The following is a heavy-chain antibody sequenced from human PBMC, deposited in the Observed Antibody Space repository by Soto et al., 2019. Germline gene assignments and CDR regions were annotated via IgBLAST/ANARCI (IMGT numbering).Heavy chain of an antibody. CDR3: ARGGYSGSYAHFYYYYGMDV. J-gene: IGHJ6*02. V-gene: IGHV1-46*03. CDR2: INPSGGST. D-gene: IGHD1-26*01. CDR1: GYTFTSYY. Sequence: QVQLVQSGAEVKKPGASVKVSCKASGYTFTSYYMHWVRQAPGQGLEWMGIINPSGGSTSYAQKFQGRVTMTRDTSTSTVYMELSSLRSEDTAVYYCARGGYSGSYAHFYYYYGMDVWGQGTTVTVSS.